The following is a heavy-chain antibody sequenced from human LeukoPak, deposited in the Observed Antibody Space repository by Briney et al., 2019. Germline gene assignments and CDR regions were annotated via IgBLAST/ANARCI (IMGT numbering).Heavy chain of an antibody. V-gene: IGHV1-2*02. CDR1: GYTFTGYY. CDR2: INPNSGGT. J-gene: IGHJ3*02. Sequence: ASVKVSCKASGYTFTGYYMHWVRQAPGQGLEWMGWINPNSGGTNYAQKFQGRVTMTRDTSISTAYMELSRLRSDDTAVYYCARGPDILTGYCNFDIWGQGTMVTVSS. CDR3: ARGPDILTGYCNFDI. D-gene: IGHD3-9*01.